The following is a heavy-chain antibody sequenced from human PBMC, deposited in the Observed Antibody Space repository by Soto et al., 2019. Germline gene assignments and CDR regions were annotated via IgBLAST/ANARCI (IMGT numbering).Heavy chain of an antibody. CDR2: IWYDGSNK. CDR1: GFTFSSYG. CDR3: ARAAAGYYFDY. Sequence: QVQLVKSGGGVIQPGRSLRLSCAASGFTFSSYGMHWVRQAPGKGLEWVAVIWYDGSNKYYADSVKGRFTISRDNSKNTLYLQMNSLRAEDTAVYYCARAAAGYYFDYWGQGTLVTVSS. V-gene: IGHV3-33*01. J-gene: IGHJ4*02. D-gene: IGHD6-13*01.